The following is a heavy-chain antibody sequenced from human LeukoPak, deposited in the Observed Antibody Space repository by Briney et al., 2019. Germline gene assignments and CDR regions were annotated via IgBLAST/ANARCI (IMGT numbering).Heavy chain of an antibody. Sequence: GASVKVSCKASGYTFTSYDINWVRQATGQGLEWMGWMNLNSGNTGYAQKFQGRVTMTRNTSISTAYMELSSLRSEDTAVYYCARVPIAAAGTDYYYGMDVWGQGTTVTVSS. J-gene: IGHJ6*02. CDR3: ARVPIAAAGTDYYYGMDV. D-gene: IGHD6-13*01. CDR1: GYTFTSYD. V-gene: IGHV1-8*01. CDR2: MNLNSGNT.